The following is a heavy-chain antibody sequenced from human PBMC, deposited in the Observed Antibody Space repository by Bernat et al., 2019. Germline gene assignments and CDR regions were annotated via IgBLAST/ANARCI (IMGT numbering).Heavy chain of an antibody. CDR1: GFTFSDYY. D-gene: IGHD3-10*01. CDR3: ARDRVRGAWFDP. CDR2: ISSSSSYT. V-gene: IGHV3-11*05. J-gene: IGHJ5*02. Sequence: QVQLVESGGGLVKPGGSLRLSCAASGFTFSDYYMSWIRQAPGKGLEWVSYISSSSSYTNYADSVKGRFTISRDNAKNSLYLQMNSLRAEDPAVYYCARDRVRGAWFDPWGQGTLVTVSS.